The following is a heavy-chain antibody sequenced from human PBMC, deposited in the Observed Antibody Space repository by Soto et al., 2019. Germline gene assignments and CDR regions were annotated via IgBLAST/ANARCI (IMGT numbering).Heavy chain of an antibody. V-gene: IGHV4-31*03. CDR1: GVSINSDGYF. CDR3: ARGVIVATPAATQSWDWFDP. D-gene: IGHD2-2*01. J-gene: IGHJ5*02. CDR2: IYYSGRT. Sequence: PSETLSLTCTVSGVSINSDGYFWSWIRQHQEKGLEWIGYIYYSGRTSYNPSLKSRVTISADTSKSQFSLKLSSVTAADTAVYYCARGVIVATPAATQSWDWFDPWGQGILVTVSS.